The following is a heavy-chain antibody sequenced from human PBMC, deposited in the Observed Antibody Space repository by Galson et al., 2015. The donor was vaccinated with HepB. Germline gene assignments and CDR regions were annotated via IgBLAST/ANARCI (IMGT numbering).Heavy chain of an antibody. CDR2: IKQSGSEK. CDR3: AREGYSGYDVSFYYGLDV. D-gene: IGHD5-12*01. CDR1: GFTFTNYW. J-gene: IGHJ6*02. Sequence: SLRLSCAASGFTFTNYWMSWVRQAPGKGLEWVANIKQSGSEKYYVDSVRGRFTISRDNAKNSLFLQTNSLGAEDTAVYYCAREGYSGYDVSFYYGLDVWGQGTTVTVSS. V-gene: IGHV3-7*03.